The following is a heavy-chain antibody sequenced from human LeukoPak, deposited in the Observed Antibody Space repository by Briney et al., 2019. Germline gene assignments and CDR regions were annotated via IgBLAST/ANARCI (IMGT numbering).Heavy chain of an antibody. CDR2: IKSKTDGGTT. CDR3: TRVSRGIAEYYFDY. V-gene: IGHV3-15*01. Sequence: PGGSLRLSCAASGFTFSNAWMSWVRQAPGKGLEWVGRIKSKTDGGTTDYAAPVKGRFTISRDDSKNTLYLQMNSLKTEDTAVYYCTRVSRGIAEYYFDYWGQGTLVTVSS. CDR1: GFTFSNAW. D-gene: IGHD3-10*01. J-gene: IGHJ4*02.